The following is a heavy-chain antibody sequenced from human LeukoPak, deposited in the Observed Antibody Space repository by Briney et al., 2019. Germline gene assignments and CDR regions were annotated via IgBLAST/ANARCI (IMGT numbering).Heavy chain of an antibody. D-gene: IGHD1-26*01. CDR1: GFTFSVYY. V-gene: IGHV3-7*01. CDR2: IKQDGSEK. Sequence: PGGSLRLSCAASGFTFSVYYMSWIRQAPGKGLEWVANIKQDGSEKYYVDSVKGRFTISRDNAKNSLYLQMNSLRAEDTAVYYCARDKRARKGGSYYSSAFDIWGQGTMVTVSS. J-gene: IGHJ3*02. CDR3: ARDKRARKGGSYYSSAFDI.